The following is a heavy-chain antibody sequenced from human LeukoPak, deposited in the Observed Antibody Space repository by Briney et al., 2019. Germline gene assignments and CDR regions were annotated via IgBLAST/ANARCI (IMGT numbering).Heavy chain of an antibody. D-gene: IGHD1-7*01. V-gene: IGHV4-61*01. CDR2: IHYSGST. Sequence: SETLSLTCTVSGGSVSGGNYYCSWIRQSPGKGPEWIGYIHYSGSTVYNPSLKSRVTMSIDTSKNQFSLNLSSATAADTAVYYCTRTGSTGGYWGQGTLATVSS. CDR1: GGSVSGGNYY. CDR3: TRTGSTGGY. J-gene: IGHJ4*02.